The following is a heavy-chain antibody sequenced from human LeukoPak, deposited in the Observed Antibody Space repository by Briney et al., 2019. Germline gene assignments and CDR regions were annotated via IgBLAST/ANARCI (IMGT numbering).Heavy chain of an antibody. V-gene: IGHV4-39*01. D-gene: IGHD5-24*01. CDR1: GGSISSSSYY. CDR3: ATPHRDGYNYQNWFDP. J-gene: IGHJ5*02. CDR2: IYYSGST. Sequence: SETLSLTCTVSGGSISSSSYYWGWIRQPPGKGLEWIGSIYYSGSTYYNPSLKSRVTISVDTSKNQFYLKLSSVTAADTAVYYCATPHRDGYNYQNWFDPWGQGTLVTVSS.